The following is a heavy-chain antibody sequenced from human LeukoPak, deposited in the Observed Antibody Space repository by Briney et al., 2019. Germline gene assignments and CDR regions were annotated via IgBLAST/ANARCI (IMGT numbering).Heavy chain of an antibody. D-gene: IGHD2-15*01. V-gene: IGHV3-23*01. Sequence: PGGSLRLSCAASRFTFSSYALSWFRQAPGKGLEWVSTINGVGGNTYYADPVKGRFTISRDNSKNMLYLQKNSLRAEDTAIYYCAREGYCSGGSCSDWYFDLWGRGTLVTVSS. CDR2: INGVGGNT. J-gene: IGHJ2*01. CDR1: RFTFSSYA. CDR3: AREGYCSGGSCSDWYFDL.